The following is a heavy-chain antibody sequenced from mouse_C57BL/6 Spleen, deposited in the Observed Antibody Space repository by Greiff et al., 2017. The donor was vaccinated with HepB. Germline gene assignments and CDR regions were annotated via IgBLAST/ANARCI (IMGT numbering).Heavy chain of an antibody. V-gene: IGHV1-12*01. CDR1: GYTFTSYN. CDR2: IYPGNGDT. Sequence: SGAELVRPGASVKMSCKASGYTFTSYNMHWVKQTPRQGLEWIGAIYPGNGDTSYNPKFKGKATLTVDKSSSTAYMQLSSLTSEDSAVYFCARWGITTRFYAMDYWGQGTSVTVSS. D-gene: IGHD2-4*01. J-gene: IGHJ4*01. CDR3: ARWGITTRFYAMDY.